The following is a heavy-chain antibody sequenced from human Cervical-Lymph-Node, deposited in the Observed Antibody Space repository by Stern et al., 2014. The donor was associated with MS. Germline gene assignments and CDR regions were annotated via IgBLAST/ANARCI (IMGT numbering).Heavy chain of an antibody. CDR2: IWYDGSNK. CDR3: ARESRKWYSSMYNWFDP. CDR1: GFTFSSYG. V-gene: IGHV3-33*01. D-gene: IGHD6-13*01. Sequence: MQLVESGGGVVQPGGSLRLSCAASGFTFSSYGMHWVRQAPGKGLEWMAVIWYDGSNKYYADSVKGRFTISRDNSKNPLYLQMNSLRAEDTAVYYCARESRKWYSSMYNWFDPWGQGTLVTVSS. J-gene: IGHJ5*02.